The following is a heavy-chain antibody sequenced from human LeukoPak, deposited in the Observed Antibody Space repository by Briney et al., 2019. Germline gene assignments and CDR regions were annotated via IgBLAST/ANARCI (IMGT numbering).Heavy chain of an antibody. CDR1: GGSISSSSYY. CDR3: ARDLFSSTYWFDP. V-gene: IGHV4-39*07. CDR2: IYYSGST. D-gene: IGHD2-2*01. J-gene: IGHJ5*02. Sequence: SETLSLTCTVSGGSISSSSYYWGWIRQPPGKGLEWIGSIYYSGSTYYNPSLKSRVTISVDTSKNQFSLKLSSVTAADTAVYYCARDLFSSTYWFDPWGQGTLVTVSS.